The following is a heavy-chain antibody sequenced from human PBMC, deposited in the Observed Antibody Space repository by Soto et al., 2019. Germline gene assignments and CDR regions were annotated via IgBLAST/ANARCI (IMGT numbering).Heavy chain of an antibody. J-gene: IGHJ5*02. CDR2: IIPIFGTA. Sequence: SVKVSCKASGGTFSSYAISWVRQAPGQGLEWMGGIIPIFGTANYAQRFQGRVTITADESTSTAYMELSSLRSEDTAVYYCARVGVDTAVGWFDPWGQGTLVTVSS. D-gene: IGHD5-18*01. CDR3: ARVGVDTAVGWFDP. CDR1: GGTFSSYA. V-gene: IGHV1-69*13.